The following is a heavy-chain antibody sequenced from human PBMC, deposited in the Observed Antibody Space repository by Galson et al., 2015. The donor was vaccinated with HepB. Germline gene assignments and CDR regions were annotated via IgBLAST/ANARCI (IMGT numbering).Heavy chain of an antibody. J-gene: IGHJ6*03. CDR2: INPNSGGT. CDR3: ARDSAYYDFWSGYSGWAGAQASYYYYMDV. V-gene: IGHV1-2*02. Sequence: QSGAEVKKPGASVKVSCKASGYTFTGYYMHWVRQAPGQGLEWMGWINPNSGGTNYAQKFQGRVTMTRDTSISTAYMELSRLRSDDTAVYYCARDSAYYDFWSGYSGWAGAQASYYYYMDVWGKGTTVTVSS. D-gene: IGHD3-3*01. CDR1: GYTFTGYY.